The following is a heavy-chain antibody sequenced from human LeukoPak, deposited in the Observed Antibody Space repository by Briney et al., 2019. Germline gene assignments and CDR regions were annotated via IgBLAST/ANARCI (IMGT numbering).Heavy chain of an antibody. V-gene: IGHV4-39*01. Sequence: SETLSLTRSVSGGSISSSNYYWGWIRQPPGKGLEWIGNIYYSGNTYYNPSLKSRVTISVDTSKNQFSLKLRSVTAADTAVYYCARPKSRLSWFDPWGQGTLVTVSS. CDR1: GGSISSSNYY. J-gene: IGHJ5*02. CDR3: ARPKSRLSWFDP. CDR2: IYYSGNT.